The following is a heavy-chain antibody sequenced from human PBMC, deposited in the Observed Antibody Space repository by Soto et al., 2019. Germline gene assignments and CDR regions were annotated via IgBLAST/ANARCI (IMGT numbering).Heavy chain of an antibody. Sequence: QVQLVQSGAEVKKPGASVKVSCKVSGYTLTELSMHWVRQAPGKGLEWMGGFDPEDGETIYAQKFQGRVTMTEDTSKDPAYMELSSLRSEDTAVYYCATAPSGRYVAPFDYWGQGTLVPVSS. CDR1: GYTLTELS. J-gene: IGHJ4*02. V-gene: IGHV1-24*01. CDR2: FDPEDGET. D-gene: IGHD1-26*01. CDR3: ATAPSGRYVAPFDY.